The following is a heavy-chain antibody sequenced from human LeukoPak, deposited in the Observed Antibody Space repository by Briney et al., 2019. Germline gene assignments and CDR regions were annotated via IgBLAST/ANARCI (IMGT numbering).Heavy chain of an antibody. CDR1: GFTFSSYA. CDR3: AKGKRLRFLEWALPYYMDV. D-gene: IGHD3-3*01. J-gene: IGHJ6*03. V-gene: IGHV3-23*01. Sequence: GGSLRLSCAASGFTFSSYAMSWVRQAPGKGLEWVSAVSGSGGSTYYAGSVKGRFTISRDNSKNTLYLQMNSLRAEDTAIYYCAKGKRLRFLEWALPYYMDVWGKGTTVTVSS. CDR2: VSGSGGST.